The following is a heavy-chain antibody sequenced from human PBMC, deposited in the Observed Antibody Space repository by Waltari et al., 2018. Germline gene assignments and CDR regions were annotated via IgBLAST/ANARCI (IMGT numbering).Heavy chain of an antibody. D-gene: IGHD6-13*01. CDR2: ISPIFGTA. V-gene: IGHV1-69*08. Sequence: QVQLVQSGAEVKKPGSSVKVSCKASGGTFSSYAISWVRQAPGQGLEWMGRISPIFGTANYAQKFQGRVTITADKSTSTAYMELSSLRSEDTAVYYCARDFEVAAGTPGGDPFDIWGQGTMVTVSS. J-gene: IGHJ3*02. CDR3: ARDFEVAAGTPGGDPFDI. CDR1: GGTFSSYA.